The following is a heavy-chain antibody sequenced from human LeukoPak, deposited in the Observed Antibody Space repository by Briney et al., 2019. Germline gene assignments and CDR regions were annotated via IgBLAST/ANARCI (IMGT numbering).Heavy chain of an antibody. V-gene: IGHV3-23*01. D-gene: IGHD3-22*01. CDR1: GFTFSNYA. CDR3: AKTPVTVRNYYDSSGYLKLPFDY. Sequence: PGGSLRLSCAASGFTFSNYAMDWVRQAPGKGLEWVSAISGSGGSTYYADSVKGRFTISRDNSKNTLYLQMNSLRAEDTAVYYCAKTPVTVRNYYDSSGYLKLPFDYWGQGTLVTVSS. J-gene: IGHJ4*02. CDR2: ISGSGGST.